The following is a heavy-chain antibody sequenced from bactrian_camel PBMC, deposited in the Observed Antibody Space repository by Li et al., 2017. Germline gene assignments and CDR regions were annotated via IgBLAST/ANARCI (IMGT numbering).Heavy chain of an antibody. V-gene: IGHV3S67*01. Sequence: VQLVESGGGLVQPGGSLRLSCTGTGFTFDDADVGWFRQAPGKEREGVAAIDSSGSATYTDSVKGRFTISLDNSKNTLYLQMDSLKSEDTALYYCATSWMDWVLGFAHWGQGTQVTV. CDR2: IDSSGSA. D-gene: IGHD1*01. CDR3: ATSWMDWVLGFAH. J-gene: IGHJ4*01. CDR1: GFTFDDAD.